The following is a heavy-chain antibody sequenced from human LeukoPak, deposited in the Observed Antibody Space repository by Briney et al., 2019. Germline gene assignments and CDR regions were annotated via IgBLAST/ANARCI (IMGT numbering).Heavy chain of an antibody. CDR2: IYHSGST. CDR1: GGSISSGGYS. CDR3: ARGTPILTGYPSLDY. Sequence: SQTPSLTCAVSGGSISSGGYSWSWIRQPPGKGLEWIGYIYHSGSTYYNPSLKSRVTISVDRSKNQFSLKLSSVTAADTAVYYCARGTPILTGYPSLDYWGQGTLVTVSS. J-gene: IGHJ4*02. V-gene: IGHV4-30-2*01. D-gene: IGHD3-9*01.